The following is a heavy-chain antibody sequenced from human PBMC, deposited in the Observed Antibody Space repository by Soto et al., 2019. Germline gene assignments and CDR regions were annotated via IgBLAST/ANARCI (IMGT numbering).Heavy chain of an antibody. CDR3: ARDAGNYDFWSGYYRENYYYYGMDV. D-gene: IGHD3-3*01. V-gene: IGHV4-61*01. Sequence: QVQLQESGPGLVKPSETLSLTCTVSGGSVSRGSYYWSWIRQPPGKGLEWLGYIYYSGSTNYNPSLKSRVTISVDTSKNQFSLKLSSVTAADTAVYYCARDAGNYDFWSGYYRENYYYYGMDVWGQGTTVTVSS. J-gene: IGHJ6*02. CDR1: GGSVSRGSYY. CDR2: IYYSGST.